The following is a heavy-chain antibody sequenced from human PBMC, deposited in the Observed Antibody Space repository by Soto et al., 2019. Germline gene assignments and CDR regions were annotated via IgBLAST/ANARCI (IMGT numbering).Heavy chain of an antibody. V-gene: IGHV4-30-4*01. CDR1: GGSISSGNYY. Sequence: QVQLQESGPGLVKPSQTLSLTCTVSGGSISSGNYYWSWIRQPPGKGLEWIGFISYSGSAHYNPSLKSRVNMSVDTSKKQFSLNLSFVPAADTAVYYCATMGTPATGLYYFDFWGQGTLFTVSS. J-gene: IGHJ4*02. CDR2: ISYSGSA. CDR3: ATMGTPATGLYYFDF. D-gene: IGHD2-15*01.